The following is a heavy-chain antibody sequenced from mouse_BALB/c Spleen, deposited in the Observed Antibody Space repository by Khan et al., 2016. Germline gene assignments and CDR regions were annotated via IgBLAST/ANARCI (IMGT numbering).Heavy chain of an antibody. CDR1: GFNIKDTY. CDR2: IDPANGNT. Sequence: VQLQQSGAELVKPGASVKLSCTASGFNIKDTYMHWVKQRPEQGLEWIGRIDPANGNTKYDPKFQGKATITADTSSNTAYLQLSSLTSEDTAVSYCARAWGKGYWGQGTTLTVSS. CDR3: ARAWGKGY. V-gene: IGHV14-3*02. J-gene: IGHJ2*01.